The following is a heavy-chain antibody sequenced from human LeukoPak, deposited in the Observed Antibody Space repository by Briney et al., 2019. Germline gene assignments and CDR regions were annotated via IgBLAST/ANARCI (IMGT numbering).Heavy chain of an antibody. J-gene: IGHJ4*02. CDR2: IYVGGSS. CDR1: GDSLSGFS. D-gene: IGHD6-19*01. Sequence: SETLSLTCTVSGDSLSGFSWNWIRQSAGKGLEWIGRIYVGGSSNYNPSLRGRVTMSVVMSTNQFSLKLRTLTAADTATYYCARVSPVTVAGFDYWGQGVRVTVSS. V-gene: IGHV4-4*07. CDR3: ARVSPVTVAGFDY.